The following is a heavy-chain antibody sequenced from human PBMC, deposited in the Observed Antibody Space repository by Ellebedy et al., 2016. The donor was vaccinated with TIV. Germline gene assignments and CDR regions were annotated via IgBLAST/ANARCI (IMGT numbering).Heavy chain of an antibody. CDR2: ISYDGSNK. CDR3: ARDLSEDVLLQLWLQVDY. J-gene: IGHJ4*02. D-gene: IGHD5-18*01. CDR1: GFTFDDYA. Sequence: GESLKISXAASGFTFDDYAMHWVRQAPGKGLEGVAVISYDGSNKYYADSVKGRFTISRDNSKNTLYLQMNSLRAEDTAVYYCARDLSEDVLLQLWLQVDYWGQGTLVTVSS. V-gene: IGHV3-30-3*01.